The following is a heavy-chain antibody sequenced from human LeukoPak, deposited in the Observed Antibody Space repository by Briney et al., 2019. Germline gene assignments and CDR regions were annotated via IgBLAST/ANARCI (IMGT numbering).Heavy chain of an antibody. D-gene: IGHD3-22*01. CDR1: GYTFTSYG. CDR3: ARVAPPGSYDSKEYFRH. J-gene: IGHJ1*01. V-gene: IGHV1-18*01. Sequence: ASVKVSCKASGYTFTSYGISWVRQAPGQGLEWMGWISAYNGNTNYAQKLQGRVTMTTDTTTSTAYMELRSLRSDDTAVYYCARVAPPGSYDSKEYFRHWGQGTLVTVSS. CDR2: ISAYNGNT.